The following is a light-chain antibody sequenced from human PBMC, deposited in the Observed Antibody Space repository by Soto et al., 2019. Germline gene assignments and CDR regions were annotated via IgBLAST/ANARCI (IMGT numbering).Light chain of an antibody. J-gene: IGLJ1*01. Sequence: QSVLTRAPSASGTPGQRVTISCSGGSSNIGSNTVNWYQQLPGTAPKLLIYTNNQRPSGVPDRFSGSKSGTSASLAISGVQSEDEADYYCATWDDSLNGWVFGTGTKVTVL. CDR2: TNN. CDR3: ATWDDSLNGWV. V-gene: IGLV1-44*01. CDR1: SSNIGSNT.